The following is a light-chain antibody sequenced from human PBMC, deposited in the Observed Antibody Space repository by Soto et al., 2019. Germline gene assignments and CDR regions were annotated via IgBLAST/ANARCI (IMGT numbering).Light chain of an antibody. V-gene: IGKV3-15*01. CDR3: QQYNNWPPLT. CDR1: QSVSSN. J-gene: IGKJ4*01. Sequence: EIVMTQSPATLSVSPGERATLSCRASQSVSSNLAWYQQKPGQAHRLLIYGASTRATGIPARFSGSGSGTEFTLTISSLPSEDFAVYYCQQYNNWPPLTFGGGTKVETK. CDR2: GAS.